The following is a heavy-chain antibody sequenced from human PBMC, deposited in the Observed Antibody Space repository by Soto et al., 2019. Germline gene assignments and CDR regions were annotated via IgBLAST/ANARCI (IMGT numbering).Heavy chain of an antibody. Sequence: GESLKISCKGSGYSFTSYWIGWVRQMPGKGLEWMGIIYPGDSDTRYSPSFQGQVTISADKSISTAYLQWSGLKASDTAMYYCARLRPNLQDTAMAANTIPYYYYYMDVWGKGTTVTVSS. CDR2: IYPGDSDT. D-gene: IGHD5-18*01. CDR3: ARLRPNLQDTAMAANTIPYYYYYMDV. V-gene: IGHV5-51*01. J-gene: IGHJ6*03. CDR1: GYSFTSYW.